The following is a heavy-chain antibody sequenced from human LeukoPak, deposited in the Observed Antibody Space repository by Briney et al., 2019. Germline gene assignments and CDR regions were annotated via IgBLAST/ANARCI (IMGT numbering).Heavy chain of an antibody. CDR2: ISSSSSYI. CDR1: GFTFSSYS. D-gene: IGHD3-22*01. Sequence: PGGSLRLSCAASGFTFSSYSMNWVRQAPGKGLEWVSSISSSSSYIYYADSVKGRFTISRDNAENSLYLQMNSLRAEDTAVYYCAVPSTYDSSGYYRLYYFDYWGQGTLVTVSS. J-gene: IGHJ4*02. V-gene: IGHV3-21*01. CDR3: AVPSTYDSSGYYRLYYFDY.